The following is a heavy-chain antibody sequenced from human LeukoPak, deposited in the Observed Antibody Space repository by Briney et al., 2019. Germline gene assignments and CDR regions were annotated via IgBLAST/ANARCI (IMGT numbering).Heavy chain of an antibody. Sequence: PGGSLRLSCAASEFIFSDYAMGWVRQAPGKGLEGVSTIDKTTYPTFYADSVKGRFTISRDNSKNALYLQMNSLRTEDTAAYFCAKFEGATIPGWFNDYWGQGILVTVSS. CDR1: EFIFSDYA. CDR2: IDKTTYPT. J-gene: IGHJ4*02. V-gene: IGHV3-23*05. CDR3: AKFEGATIPGWFNDY. D-gene: IGHD6-19*01.